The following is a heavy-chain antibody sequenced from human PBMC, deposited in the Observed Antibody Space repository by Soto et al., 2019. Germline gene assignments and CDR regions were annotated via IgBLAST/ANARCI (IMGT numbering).Heavy chain of an antibody. V-gene: IGHV5-10-1*01. J-gene: IGHJ4*02. CDR2: IDPSDSYT. Sequence: GESLKISCKGSGYSFTSYWINWVRQMPGKGLEWMGRIDPSDSYTNYSPSFQGHVTISADKSISTAYLQWSSLKASDTAMYYCARLGYCSSTSCYYFDYWGQGTLVTVSS. CDR3: ARLGYCSSTSCYYFDY. CDR1: GYSFTSYW. D-gene: IGHD2-2*01.